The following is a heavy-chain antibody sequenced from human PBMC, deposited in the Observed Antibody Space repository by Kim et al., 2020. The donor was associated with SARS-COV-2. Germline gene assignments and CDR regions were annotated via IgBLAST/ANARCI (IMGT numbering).Heavy chain of an antibody. CDR1: GFTFSSYG. Sequence: GGSLRLSCAASGFTFSSYGMHWVRQAPGKGLEWVAVISYDGSNKYYADSVKGRFTISRDNSKNTLYLQMNSLRAEDTAVYYCANILSGYRNDAFDIWGQGTMVTVSS. V-gene: IGHV3-30*18. D-gene: IGHD3-3*01. CDR3: ANILSGYRNDAFDI. CDR2: ISYDGSNK. J-gene: IGHJ3*02.